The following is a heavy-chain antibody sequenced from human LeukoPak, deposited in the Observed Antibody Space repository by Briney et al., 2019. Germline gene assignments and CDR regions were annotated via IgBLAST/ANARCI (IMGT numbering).Heavy chain of an antibody. V-gene: IGHV1-69*05. J-gene: IGHJ6*03. CDR2: IIPIFGTA. CDR3: ARTWFGELLSYYYMDV. D-gene: IGHD3-10*01. Sequence: SVKLSCKASGGTFSSYAISWVRQPPGQGLEWMGGIIPIFGTANYAQKFQGRVTITTDESTSTAYMELSSLRSEDTAVYYCARTWFGELLSYYYMDVWGKGTTVTVSS. CDR1: GGTFSSYA.